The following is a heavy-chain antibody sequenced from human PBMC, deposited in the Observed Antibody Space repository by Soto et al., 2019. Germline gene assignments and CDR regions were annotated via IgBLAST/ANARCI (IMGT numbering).Heavy chain of an antibody. J-gene: IGHJ4*02. CDR3: ASISGKQQLVQGFDY. V-gene: IGHV4-34*01. CDR2: INHSGGT. CDR1: GGSFSGYY. Sequence: SETLSLTCAVYGGSFSGYYWSWIRQPPGKGLEWIGEINHSGGTNYNPSLKSRVTISVDTSKNQFSLKLSSVTAADTAVYYCASISGKQQLVQGFDYWGQGTLVTVSS. D-gene: IGHD6-13*01.